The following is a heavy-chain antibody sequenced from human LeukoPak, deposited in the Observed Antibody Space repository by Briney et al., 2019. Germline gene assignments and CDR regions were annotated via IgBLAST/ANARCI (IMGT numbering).Heavy chain of an antibody. CDR2: INPSGGST. Sequence: ASVKVSCKASGYTFTSYYVHWVRQAPGQGLEWMGIINPSGGSTSYAQKFQGRVTMTRDTSTSTVYMELSSLRSEDTAVYYCARNIAAAGCPDYWGQGTLVTVSS. D-gene: IGHD6-13*01. J-gene: IGHJ4*02. CDR1: GYTFTSYY. V-gene: IGHV1-46*01. CDR3: ARNIAAAGCPDY.